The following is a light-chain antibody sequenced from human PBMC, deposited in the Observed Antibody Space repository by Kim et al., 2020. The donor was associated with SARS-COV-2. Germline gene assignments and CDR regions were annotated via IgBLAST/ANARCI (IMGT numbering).Light chain of an antibody. CDR2: DAS. Sequence: DIQMTQSPSSLSASVGDRVTITCQASQAITRHLNWYQQKPGKAPKLLIYDASNLEIGVPSRFSGSASGTDFTFTISSLQPEDIASYYCQHYDNLPFTFGAGTKVDIK. J-gene: IGKJ3*01. CDR3: QHYDNLPFT. V-gene: IGKV1-33*01. CDR1: QAITRH.